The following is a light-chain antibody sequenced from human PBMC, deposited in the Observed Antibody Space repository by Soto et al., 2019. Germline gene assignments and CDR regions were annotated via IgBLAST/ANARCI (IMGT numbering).Light chain of an antibody. V-gene: IGLV1-44*01. J-gene: IGLJ1*01. Sequence: QSVLTQPPSSSGTPGQRVTISCSGSSSNIGSNTVNWYQQLPGTAPKLLIYSNNQRPSGVPDRFSGSKSGTSASLALSGPQSEEEADYYGAAWDDSLNGYFSGPGTKVTVL. CDR1: SSNIGSNT. CDR2: SNN. CDR3: AAWDDSLNGYF.